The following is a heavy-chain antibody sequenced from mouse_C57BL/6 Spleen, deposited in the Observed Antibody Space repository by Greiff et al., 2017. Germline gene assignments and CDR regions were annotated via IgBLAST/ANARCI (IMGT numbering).Heavy chain of an antibody. Sequence: VQLQQSGPGLVQPSQCLSITCTVSGFSFTSYGVHWVRQSPGKGLEWLGVIWRGGSTDYNAAFISRLSISKDNCKSQVIFKMNSLQADDTAIYYCDKSNWVGFAYWGQGTLVTVSA. CDR3: DKSNWVGFAY. CDR2: IWRGGST. D-gene: IGHD4-1*01. V-gene: IGHV2-2*01. CDR1: GFSFTSYG. J-gene: IGHJ3*01.